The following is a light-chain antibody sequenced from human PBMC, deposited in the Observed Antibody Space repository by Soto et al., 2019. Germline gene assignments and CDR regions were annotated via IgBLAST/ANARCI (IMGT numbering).Light chain of an antibody. CDR1: QSIGSNY. J-gene: IGKJ2*01. V-gene: IGKV3-20*01. CDR2: GAS. CDR3: QKYGSSPKYT. Sequence: EVVLTQSPGTLSLSPGERATLSCRASQSIGSNYLVWYQQRPGQAPRLLIYGASSRATGVPDRFSGSGSGTDFTLTISSLQPEDVAVYYCQKYGSSPKYTFGQGTKLEIK.